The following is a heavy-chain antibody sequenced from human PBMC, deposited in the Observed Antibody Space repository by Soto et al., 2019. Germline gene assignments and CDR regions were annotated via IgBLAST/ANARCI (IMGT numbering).Heavy chain of an antibody. Sequence: GGPLRLSCAASGFTFSSYAMHWVRQAPGKGLVWVSHINSDGSDSTYADSVKGRFTISRDNAKNTLYLQMNSLRVEDTAVYFCVRDDPGLGMDYWGLGTLVTVSS. J-gene: IGHJ4*02. CDR3: VRDDPGLGMDY. CDR1: GFTFSSYA. V-gene: IGHV3-74*01. D-gene: IGHD1-26*01. CDR2: INSDGSDS.